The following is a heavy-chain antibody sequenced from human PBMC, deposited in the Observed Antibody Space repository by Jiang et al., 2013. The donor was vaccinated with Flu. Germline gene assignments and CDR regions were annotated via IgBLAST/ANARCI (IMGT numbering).Heavy chain of an antibody. CDR3: ASSAFDWGYYYGMDV. CDR2: IYPGDSDT. J-gene: IGHJ6*02. Sequence: EVKKPGESLKISCKGSGYSFTSYWIGWVRQMPGKGLEWMGIIYPGDSDTRYSPSFQGQVTISADKSISTAYLQWSSLKASDTAMYYCASSAFDWGYYYGMDVWGQGTTVTVSS. V-gene: IGHV5-51*01. CDR1: GYSFTSYW. D-gene: IGHD3-9*01.